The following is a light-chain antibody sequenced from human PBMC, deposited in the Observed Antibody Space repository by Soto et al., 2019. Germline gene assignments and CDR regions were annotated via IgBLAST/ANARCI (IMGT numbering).Light chain of an antibody. J-gene: IGKJ2*01. V-gene: IGKV3-15*01. CDR2: GTS. CDR1: QSVGRN. Sequence: EIVMTQSPVALSVSPGERAALSCRASQSVGRNFAWYQQRPGQAPRVLIYGTSTRATGVPARFSGSGSGTDFTPTISRLQSEDFAVYYCQQYNNWPYTFGQGTRLEIK. CDR3: QQYNNWPYT.